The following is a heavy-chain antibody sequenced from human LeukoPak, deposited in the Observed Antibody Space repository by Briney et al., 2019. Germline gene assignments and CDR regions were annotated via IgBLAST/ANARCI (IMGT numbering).Heavy chain of an antibody. Sequence: GASVKVSCKASGNTFSNYGISWVRQAPGQGLEWMGWISGFNGYTRYAQNLQGRVTMTTDTSTSTAYMELRSLISDDTAVYYYARDQGYTSEWLDYWGQGTLVTVSS. CDR3: ARDQGYTSEWLDY. V-gene: IGHV1-18*01. D-gene: IGHD6-19*01. CDR1: GNTFSNYG. J-gene: IGHJ4*02. CDR2: ISGFNGYT.